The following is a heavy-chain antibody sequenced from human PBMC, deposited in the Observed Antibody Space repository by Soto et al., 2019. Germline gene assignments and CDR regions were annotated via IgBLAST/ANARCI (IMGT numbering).Heavy chain of an antibody. CDR3: ARRATVTTLYDAFDI. D-gene: IGHD4-17*01. J-gene: IGHJ3*02. V-gene: IGHV5-51*01. CDR1: GYSFTSYW. Sequence: GESLKISCKGSGYSFTSYWIGWVRQMPGKGLEWMGIIYPGDSDTRYSPSFQGQVTISADKSISTAYLQWSSLKASDTAMYYCARRATVTTLYDAFDIWGQGTMGTVSS. CDR2: IYPGDSDT.